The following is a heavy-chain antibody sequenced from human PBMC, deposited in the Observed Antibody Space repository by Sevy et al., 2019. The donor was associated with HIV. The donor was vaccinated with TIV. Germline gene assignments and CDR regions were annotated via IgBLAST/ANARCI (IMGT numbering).Heavy chain of an antibody. CDR1: GFTFSSYW. Sequence: GGSLRLSCAASGFTFSSYWMHWVRQAPGKGLGWVSHINSDGSKTGYADSGKGRFTISRDNAKNTLYLQMNSLRAEDTAVYYCARDKSATAVDYWGQGTLVTVSS. J-gene: IGHJ4*02. D-gene: IGHD6-25*01. CDR3: ARDKSATAVDY. CDR2: INSDGSKT. V-gene: IGHV3-74*01.